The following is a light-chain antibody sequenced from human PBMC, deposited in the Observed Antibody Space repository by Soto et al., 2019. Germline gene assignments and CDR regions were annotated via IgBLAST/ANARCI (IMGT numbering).Light chain of an antibody. CDR2: DAS. CDR1: QSISSW. V-gene: IGKV1-5*01. J-gene: IGKJ1*01. Sequence: DIQMTESPSTLSSSLGDIVTITCRASQSISSWLAWYQQKPGKAPKLLIYDASSLESGVQSRFRGSGSGTEFTLTIRSLQPDDFATYYCQQYNSYWTFGQGTKVDIK. CDR3: QQYNSYWT.